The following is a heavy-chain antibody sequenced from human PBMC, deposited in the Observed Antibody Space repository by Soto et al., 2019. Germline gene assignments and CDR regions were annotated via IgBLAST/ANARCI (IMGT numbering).Heavy chain of an antibody. CDR3: AVDAPRCSGGTCIDY. D-gene: IGHD2-15*01. CDR1: GFTFSSFS. Sequence: EVQLMESGGGLVQPGGSLRLSCAASGFTFSSFSMHWVRQAPGKGLEWVSYISSSSITIYYADSVRGRFTISRDNAKNALYLQMNSLRDEDTAVFYCAVDAPRCSGGTCIDYWGQGTLVTVSS. J-gene: IGHJ4*02. V-gene: IGHV3-48*02. CDR2: ISSSSITI.